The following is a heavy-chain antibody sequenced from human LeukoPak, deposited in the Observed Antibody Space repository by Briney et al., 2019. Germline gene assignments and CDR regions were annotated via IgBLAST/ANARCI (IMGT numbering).Heavy chain of an antibody. V-gene: IGHV1-18*01. CDR1: GYTFTSYG. D-gene: IGHD2-2*01. Sequence: GASVKVSCKASGYTFTSYGISWVRQAPGQGLEWMGWISAYNGNTNYAQKLQGRVTMTTDTSTSTAYMELRSLRSDDTAVYYCARAGGYCSSTSCQGGYWFDPWGQGTLVTVSS. CDR3: ARAGGYCSSTSCQGGYWFDP. J-gene: IGHJ5*02. CDR2: ISAYNGNT.